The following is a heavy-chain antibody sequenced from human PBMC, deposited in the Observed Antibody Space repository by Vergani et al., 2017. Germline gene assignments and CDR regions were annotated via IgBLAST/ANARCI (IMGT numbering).Heavy chain of an antibody. CDR1: GYSISSGYY. V-gene: IGHV4-38-2*01. D-gene: IGHD3-16*01. CDR2: IYHSGST. J-gene: IGHJ5*02. Sequence: QVQLQESGPGLVKPSETLSLTCAVSGYSISSGYYWGWIRQPPGKGLEWIGSIYHSGSTYYNPSLKSRVTISVDTSKNQFSLKLSSVTAADTAVYYCARLIRGFDPWGQGTLVTVSS. CDR3: ARLIRGFDP.